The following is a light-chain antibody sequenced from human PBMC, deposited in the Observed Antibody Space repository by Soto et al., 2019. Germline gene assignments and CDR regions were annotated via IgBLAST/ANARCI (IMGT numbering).Light chain of an antibody. V-gene: IGLV1-44*01. CDR1: SSNIGSNT. J-gene: IGLJ1*01. CDR2: SND. Sequence: QSVLTQPPSASGAPGQRVTNSCSGSSSNIGSNTVNWYQQLPGAAPQLLIYSNDQRPSGVPDRFSGSRSGISVSLAISGLQSEDEADYYCAVWDGSLKAYVFGIGTKVTVL. CDR3: AVWDGSLKAYV.